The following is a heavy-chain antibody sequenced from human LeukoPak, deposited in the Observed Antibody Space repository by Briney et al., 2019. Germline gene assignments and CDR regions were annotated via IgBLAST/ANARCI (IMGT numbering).Heavy chain of an antibody. CDR1: GYTFTDLTEYY. V-gene: IGHV1-2*02. Sequence: GASVKVSCKASGYTFTDLTEYYIHWVRQAPGKGLEWMGWINPNNGGTKYAQKFQGRVTMTRDMSMNTAYMELSSLTSDDTAVYYCARRLGGSSEGYEFWGQGPLVTVSS. CDR2: INPNNGGT. CDR3: ARRLGGSSEGYEF. J-gene: IGHJ4*02. D-gene: IGHD1-26*01.